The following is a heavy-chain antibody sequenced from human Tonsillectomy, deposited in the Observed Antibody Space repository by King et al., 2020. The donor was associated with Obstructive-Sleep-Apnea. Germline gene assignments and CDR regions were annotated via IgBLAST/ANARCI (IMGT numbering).Heavy chain of an antibody. CDR3: ARKYSLTYYFDY. J-gene: IGHJ4*02. CDR1: GFTFSSYA. CDR2: ISYDGSNK. V-gene: IGHV3-30*04. D-gene: IGHD1-26*01. Sequence: VQLVESGGGVVQPGRSLRLSCAASGFTFSSYAMHWVRQAPGKGLEWVAVISYDGSNKYYADSVKGRFTIPRDNSKNTLYLQMNSLRSEDTAVYYWARKYSLTYYFDYWGQGTLVTVSS.